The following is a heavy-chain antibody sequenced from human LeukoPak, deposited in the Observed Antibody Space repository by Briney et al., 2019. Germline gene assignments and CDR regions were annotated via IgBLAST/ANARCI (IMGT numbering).Heavy chain of an antibody. V-gene: IGHV4-61*02. D-gene: IGHD3-10*01. J-gene: IGHJ5*02. CDR1: GGSLNSGNYY. CDR2: IDTSGTT. Sequence: PSQTLSLTCTVSGGSLNSGNYYWSWIRQPAGKGPEWIGRIDTSGTTSYNPSLKSRVTISVDTSKDQFSLKLRSVTAADTAVYYCARDGSGLWFDPWGQGTLVTVSS. CDR3: ARDGSGLWFDP.